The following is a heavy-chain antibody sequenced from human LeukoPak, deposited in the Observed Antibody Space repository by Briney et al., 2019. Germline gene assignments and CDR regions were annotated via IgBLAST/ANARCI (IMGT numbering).Heavy chain of an antibody. CDR1: GDSVSSNSAA. CDR2: TCYRSKSFN. J-gene: IGHJ3*02. D-gene: IGHD3-3*01. V-gene: IGHV6-1*01. CDR3: AREYDFWTRAFDI. Sequence: SQTLSLTCAISGDSVSSNSAAWNWIRQSPSRGLEWLGRTCYRSKSFNDYAVSVKSRVTINPDTSKNQFSLQLSSVTPEDTAVYYCAREYDFWTRAFDIWGQGTMVTVSS.